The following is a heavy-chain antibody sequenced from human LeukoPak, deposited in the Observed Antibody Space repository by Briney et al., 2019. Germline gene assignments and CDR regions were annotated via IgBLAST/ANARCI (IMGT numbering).Heavy chain of an antibody. V-gene: IGHV3-7*01. CDR1: GFTLSNYW. CDR2: IRQDGSDK. D-gene: IGHD2-2*01. Sequence: GGSLRLSCAASGFTLSNYWMSWVRQSPGKGLAWVANIRQDGSDKYYVDSVKGRFTISRDNAQNSLYLQMGSLRVEDTAVYYCARAPTVLVGYCSSSSCQADYWGQGTLVTVSS. CDR3: ARAPTVLVGYCSSSSCQADY. J-gene: IGHJ4*02.